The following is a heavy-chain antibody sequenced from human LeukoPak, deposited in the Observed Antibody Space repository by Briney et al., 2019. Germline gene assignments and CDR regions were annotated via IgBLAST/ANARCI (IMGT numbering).Heavy chain of an antibody. D-gene: IGHD3-16*01. CDR1: GFTLSSYG. Sequence: GGSLRLSCAASGFTLSSYGMHWVRQAPGKGLEWVAFIRYDGSNKYYADSVKGRFTISRDNAKNSLYLQMNSLRAEDTAVYYCARQGDDYWGHGTLVTVSS. V-gene: IGHV3-30*02. J-gene: IGHJ4*01. CDR3: ARQGDDY. CDR2: IRYDGSNK.